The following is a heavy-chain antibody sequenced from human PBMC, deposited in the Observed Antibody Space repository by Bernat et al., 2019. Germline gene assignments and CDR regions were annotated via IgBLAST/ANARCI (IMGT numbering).Heavy chain of an antibody. CDR2: ISSSSSYI. V-gene: IGHV3-21*01. CDR3: ARDEAGSFDY. CDR1: GFTFSNYA. D-gene: IGHD6-13*01. J-gene: IGHJ4*02. Sequence: EVQLLESGGGLVQPGGSLRLSCAASGFTFSNYAMSWVRQAPGKGLEWVSSISSSSSYIYYADSVKGRFTISRDNAKNSLYLQMNSLRAEDTAVYYCARDEAGSFDYWGQGTLVTVSS.